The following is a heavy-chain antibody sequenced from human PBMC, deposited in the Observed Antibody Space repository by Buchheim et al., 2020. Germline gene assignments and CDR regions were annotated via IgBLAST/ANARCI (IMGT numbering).Heavy chain of an antibody. CDR1: GIAFRGYS. D-gene: IGHD1-26*01. J-gene: IGHJ5*02. CDR3: ARSFSYWSGNWFDT. Sequence: EVQLVESGGGVVRPGGSLRLSCEAPGIAFRGYSMNWVRQAPGRGLEWLSHITSDSATIYYADSVKGRFTVSRDNAKNSVFLEMNSLRDEDTGVYFCARSFSYWSGNWFDTWGQGT. V-gene: IGHV3-48*02. CDR2: ITSDSATI.